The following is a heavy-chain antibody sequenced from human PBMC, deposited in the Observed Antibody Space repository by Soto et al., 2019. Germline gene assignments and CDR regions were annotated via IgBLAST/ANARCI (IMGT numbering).Heavy chain of an antibody. CDR1: GFSFNEAW. Sequence: EVQLVESAGGLVKPGGSLRLSCVASGFSFNEAWVNWVRQAPGEGLEWVGGIKTSAGGGATDYAAPVQGRLTISRDDSKTAQYLHMNSLRTQDTAIYYCTRGSVEGIWGQGTTVTVSS. J-gene: IGHJ6*02. D-gene: IGHD2-15*01. CDR2: IKTSAGGGAT. V-gene: IGHV3-15*07. CDR3: TRGSVEGI.